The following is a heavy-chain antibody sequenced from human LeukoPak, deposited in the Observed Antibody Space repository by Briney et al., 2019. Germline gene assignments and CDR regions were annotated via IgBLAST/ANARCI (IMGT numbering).Heavy chain of an antibody. CDR2: IYYSGST. J-gene: IGHJ5*02. CDR3: ARVWFVAGTGGWFDP. V-gene: IGHV4-59*12. Sequence: PSETLSLTCTVSGGSISSYYWSWIRQPPGKGLEWIGSIYYSGSTYYNPSLKSRVTISVDTSKNQFSLKLSSVTAADTAVYYCARVWFVAGTGGWFDPWGQGTLVTVSS. D-gene: IGHD6-19*01. CDR1: GGSISSYY.